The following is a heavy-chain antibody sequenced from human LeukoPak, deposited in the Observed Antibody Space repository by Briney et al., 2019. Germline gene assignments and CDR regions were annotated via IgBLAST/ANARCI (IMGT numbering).Heavy chain of an antibody. D-gene: IGHD3-10*01. CDR2: IWYDGGNI. V-gene: IGHV3-33*01. CDR1: GFTFSSYA. J-gene: IGHJ4*02. CDR3: ARDYYNSGSYYQRDFDY. Sequence: PGGSLRLSCAASGFTFSSYAMNWVRQAPGKRPEWVAAIWYDGGNIYYADSVKGRFTISRDNSKNMLFLQMNTLRAEDTAVYYCARDYYNSGSYYQRDFDYWGQGTLVTVPS.